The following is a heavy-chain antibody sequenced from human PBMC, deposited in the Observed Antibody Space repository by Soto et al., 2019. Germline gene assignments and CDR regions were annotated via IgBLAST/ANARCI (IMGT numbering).Heavy chain of an antibody. CDR3: AREGATSSSSDY. CDR2: ISSRSSTI. J-gene: IGHJ4*02. V-gene: IGHV3-48*02. Sequence: EVQLVESGGGLVQPGGSLRLSCAASGFTFSSYSMNWVRQAPGKGLEWVSYISSRSSTIYDASSVKGRFTISRDNAKNSVYLQMNSLRDEDTAVYYCAREGATSSSSDYWGQGTLVTVSS. D-gene: IGHD1-26*01. CDR1: GFTFSSYS.